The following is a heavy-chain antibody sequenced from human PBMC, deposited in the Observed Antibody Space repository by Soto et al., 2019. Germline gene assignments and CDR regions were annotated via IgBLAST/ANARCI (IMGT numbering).Heavy chain of an antibody. CDR2: INHSGST. Sequence: SATLSVTRAVYGGSFSGYYWSWIRQPPGKGLKWIGEINHSGSTNYNPSLKSRVTISVDTSKNQFFLKLSSVPAADTAVYYCARGRPNQHSASYNCFDPWGKGTRIAV. J-gene: IGHJ5*02. CDR1: GGSFSGYY. CDR3: ARGRPNQHSASYNCFDP. V-gene: IGHV4-34*01. D-gene: IGHD5-18*01.